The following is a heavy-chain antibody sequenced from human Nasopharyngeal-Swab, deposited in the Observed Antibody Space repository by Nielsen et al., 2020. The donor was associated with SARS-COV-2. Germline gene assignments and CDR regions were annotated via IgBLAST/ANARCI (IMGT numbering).Heavy chain of an antibody. J-gene: IGHJ4*02. Sequence: GESLKISCAASGFTFSAYYKSWIRQAPGKGLEWVSYISSSGSTIYYADSVKGRFTISRDNAKNSLYLQMNSLRAEDTAVYYCARFLEWLRTNDYWGQGTLVTVSS. V-gene: IGHV3-11*01. D-gene: IGHD5-12*01. CDR3: ARFLEWLRTNDY. CDR2: ISSSGSTI. CDR1: GFTFSAYY.